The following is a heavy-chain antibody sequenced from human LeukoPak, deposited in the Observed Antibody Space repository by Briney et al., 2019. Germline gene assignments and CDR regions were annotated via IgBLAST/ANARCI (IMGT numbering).Heavy chain of an antibody. Sequence: GGSLRLSFAASGFTFSSYWMSWVGQAPGKGREWVANIKQDGREEYYVDSVKGRFTTSRDNAKNSMYLQMNSRRAEDTAVYYCVGVQAAEDYWGQGNLVTVSS. J-gene: IGHJ4*02. CDR2: IKQDGREE. V-gene: IGHV3-7*01. D-gene: IGHD6-13*01. CDR3: VGVQAAEDY. CDR1: GFTFSSYW.